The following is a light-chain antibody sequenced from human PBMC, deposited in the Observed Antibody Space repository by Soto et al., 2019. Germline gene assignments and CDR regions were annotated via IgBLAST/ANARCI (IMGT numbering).Light chain of an antibody. V-gene: IGKV1-39*01. CDR2: AAS. Sequence: DIQMTQSPSSLSASVGDRVTITCRASQSISSYLNWYQQKPGKAPKLLIYAASSLQSGVPSRFSGSGSGTDFTLTISSLQPEDFATYYCQQSYSTSMYTFGQGTKLETK. CDR3: QQSYSTSMYT. J-gene: IGKJ2*01. CDR1: QSISSY.